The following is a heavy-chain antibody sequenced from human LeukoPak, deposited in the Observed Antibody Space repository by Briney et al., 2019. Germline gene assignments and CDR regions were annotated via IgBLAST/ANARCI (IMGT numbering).Heavy chain of an antibody. CDR2: INPSGGST. CDR1: GYTFTSYY. Sequence: ASVKVSCKASGYTFTSYYMHWVRQAPGQGLEWMGIINPSGGSTSYAQKFQGRVTMTRDTSTSTVYMELSSLGSEDTAVYYCARDPQSYFFDYWGQGTLVTVSS. D-gene: IGHD1-26*01. J-gene: IGHJ4*02. V-gene: IGHV1-46*01. CDR3: ARDPQSYFFDY.